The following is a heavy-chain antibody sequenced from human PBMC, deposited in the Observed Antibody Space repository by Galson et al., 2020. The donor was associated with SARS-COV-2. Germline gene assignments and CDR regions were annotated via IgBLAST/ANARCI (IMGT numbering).Heavy chain of an antibody. Sequence: ASVKVSCKASGYTFTSYDINWVRQATGQGLEWMGWMNPNSGNTGYAQKFQGRVTMTRNTSISTAYMELSSLRSEDTAVYYCARLLKIKDIVVVVAATTAGYYYGMDVWGQGTTVTVSS. CDR3: ARLLKIKDIVVVVAATTAGYYYGMDV. V-gene: IGHV1-8*01. CDR2: MNPNSGNT. CDR1: GYTFTSYD. J-gene: IGHJ6*02. D-gene: IGHD2-15*01.